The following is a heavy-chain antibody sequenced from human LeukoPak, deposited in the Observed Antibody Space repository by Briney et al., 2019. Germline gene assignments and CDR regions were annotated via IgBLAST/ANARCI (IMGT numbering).Heavy chain of an antibody. CDR1: GYTFISYS. D-gene: IGHD1-26*01. CDR2: IKTKDDST. V-gene: IGHV1-46*01. J-gene: IGHJ4*02. Sequence: EASVKVSCKASGYTFISYSMHWVRQAPGQGLGWMGVIKTKDDSTTYAQKFQGRVTMTSDTSTNTVYMELSSLRSEDTAVYYCARALGELLENWGQGTLVTVSS. CDR3: ARALGELLEN.